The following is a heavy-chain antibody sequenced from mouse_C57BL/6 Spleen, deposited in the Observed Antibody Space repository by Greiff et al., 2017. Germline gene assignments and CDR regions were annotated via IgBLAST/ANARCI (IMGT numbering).Heavy chain of an antibody. D-gene: IGHD5-5*01. CDR1: GFTFSDYY. V-gene: IGHV5-16*01. CDR3: ARTSYPYYAMDY. CDR2: INYDGSST. J-gene: IGHJ4*01. Sequence: EVKVVESEGGLVQPGSSMKLSCTASGFTFSDYYMAWVRQVPEKGLEWVANINYDGSSTYYLDSLKSRFIISRDNAKNILYLQMSSLKSEDTATYYCARTSYPYYAMDYWGQGTSGTVSS.